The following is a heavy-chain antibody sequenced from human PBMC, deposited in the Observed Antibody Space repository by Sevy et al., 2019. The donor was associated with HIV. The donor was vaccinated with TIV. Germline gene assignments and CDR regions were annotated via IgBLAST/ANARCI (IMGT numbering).Heavy chain of an antibody. J-gene: IGHJ4*02. D-gene: IGHD6-25*01. V-gene: IGHV3-7*01. CDR2: INQDGSQK. CDR3: VRAIGAAASY. Sequence: GGSLRLSCAASGFTFSSFGMHWVRQAPGKGLEWVANINQDGSQKYSVDSVKGRFTVSRDTAKNSVFLLMNSLRVEDTGVYYCVRAIGAAASYWGQGTLVTVSS. CDR1: GFTFSSFG.